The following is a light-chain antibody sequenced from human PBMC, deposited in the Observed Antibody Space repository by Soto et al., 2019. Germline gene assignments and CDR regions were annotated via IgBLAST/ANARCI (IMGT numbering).Light chain of an antibody. CDR3: QQLNSNHLT. Sequence: DIQLTQSPSFLSACVGDRVTITCRASQGISSSLAWYQQNPGKAPKLLIYAASTVQSGVPPRFSGSGSGTEFTLTIISLQPEDCATDDCQQLNSNHLTGGPGTKVDIK. V-gene: IGKV1-9*01. J-gene: IGKJ3*01. CDR2: AAS. CDR1: QGISSS.